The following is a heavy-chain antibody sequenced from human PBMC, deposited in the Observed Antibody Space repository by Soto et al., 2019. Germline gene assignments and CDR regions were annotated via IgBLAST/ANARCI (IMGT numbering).Heavy chain of an antibody. CDR3: ASGGGGTHHHLAYRLFPP. CDR1: GGTFSSYA. D-gene: IGHD4-4*01. CDR2: IIPIFGTA. V-gene: IGHV1-69*01. Sequence: QVQLVQSGAEVKKPGSSVKVSCKASGGTFSSYAISWVRQAPGQGLEWMGGIIPIFGTANYAQKFQGRVRRTADDATGTACMERGSLRSDEPAVYYCASGGGGTHHHLAYRLFPPWRQGTLLTVSS. J-gene: IGHJ5*02.